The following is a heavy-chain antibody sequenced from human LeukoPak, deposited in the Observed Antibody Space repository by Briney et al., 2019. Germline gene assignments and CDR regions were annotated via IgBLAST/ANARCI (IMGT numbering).Heavy chain of an antibody. D-gene: IGHD4-23*01. CDR1: GFTFSDYY. J-gene: IGHJ6*02. CDR3: ARGGTTVVNYYYYGMDV. Sequence: GGSLRLSCAASGFTFSDYYMSWIRQAPGKGLEWVSYISSSSSYTNYADSVKGRFTISRDNAKNSLYLQMNSLRAEDTAVYYCARGGTTVVNYYYYGMDVWGQGTTVTVSS. CDR2: ISSSSSYT. V-gene: IGHV3-11*06.